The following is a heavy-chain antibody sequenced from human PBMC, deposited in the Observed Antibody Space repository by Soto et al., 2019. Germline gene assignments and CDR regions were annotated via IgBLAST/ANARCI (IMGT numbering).Heavy chain of an antibody. CDR1: GGSISSGGYY. CDR3: ARDYGSGSYSEDNWFDP. V-gene: IGHV4-31*03. D-gene: IGHD3-10*01. CDR2: IYYSGST. Sequence: SETLSLTCTVSGGSISSGGYYWSWIRQHPGKGLEWIGYIYYSGSTYYNPSLKSRVTISVDTSKNQFSLKLSSVTAADTAVYYCARDYGSGSYSEDNWFDPWGQGTLVTVSS. J-gene: IGHJ5*02.